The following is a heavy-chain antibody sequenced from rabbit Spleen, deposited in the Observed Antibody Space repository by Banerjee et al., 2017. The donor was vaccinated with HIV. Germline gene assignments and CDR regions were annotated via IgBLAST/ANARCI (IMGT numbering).Heavy chain of an antibody. CDR2: IYADNTGST. CDR3: ARGSAAMTMVITGYYLSL. CDR1: GFSFSSSDY. J-gene: IGHJ4*01. D-gene: IGHD2-1*01. Sequence: QSLEESGGGLVQPEGSLALTCKASGFSFSSSDYMCWVRQAPGKGLEYIACIYADNTGSTVYASWAKGRFTFSKTSSTTVTLQMTSLTAADTATYFCARGSAAMTMVITGYYLSLWGPGTLVT. V-gene: IGHV1S40*01.